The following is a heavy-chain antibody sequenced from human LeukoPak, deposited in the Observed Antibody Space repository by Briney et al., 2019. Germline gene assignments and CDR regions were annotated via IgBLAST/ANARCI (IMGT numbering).Heavy chain of an antibody. CDR1: GGPISSYY. CDR3: ARRLVRDTYYYYYGMDV. V-gene: IGHV4-59*01. Sequence: SETLSLTCTVSGGPISSYYWSWIRQPPGKGLEWIGYIYYSGSTNYNPSLKSRVTISVDTSKNQFSLKLSSVTAADTAVYYCARRLVRDTYYYYYGMDVWGQGTTVTVSS. J-gene: IGHJ6*02. CDR2: IYYSGST. D-gene: IGHD3-10*01.